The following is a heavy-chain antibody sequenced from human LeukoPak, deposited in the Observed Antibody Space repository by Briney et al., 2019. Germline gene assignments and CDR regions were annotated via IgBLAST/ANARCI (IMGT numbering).Heavy chain of an antibody. CDR3: ARDDGDL. CDR1: GFTFRGYW. V-gene: IGHV3-7*01. Sequence: PGGSLRLPCADSGFTFRGYWMKWVRQAPGQGLEWVASIKEDGREKFYVDSVKGRFTISRDDAKNSLYLQMDSLRVEDTAVYYCARDDGDLWGQGTLVTVSS. CDR2: IKEDGREK. J-gene: IGHJ4*02.